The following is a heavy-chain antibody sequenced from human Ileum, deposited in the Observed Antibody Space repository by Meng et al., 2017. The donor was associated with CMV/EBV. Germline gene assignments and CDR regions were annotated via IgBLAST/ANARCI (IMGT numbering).Heavy chain of an antibody. J-gene: IGHJ4*02. Sequence: VRLQQWGAGLLQPSETLSLTCAVFGGSFTGYYWSWFRQSPGKGLEWIGEITHSGRTSYNLSLKSRVTISVDMSKYQFSLKLTSVTAADTAIYYCARGLASGWPDYWGQGTLVTVSS. CDR3: ARGLASGWPDY. V-gene: IGHV4-34*01. CDR1: GGSFTGYY. CDR2: ITHSGRT. D-gene: IGHD3-10*01.